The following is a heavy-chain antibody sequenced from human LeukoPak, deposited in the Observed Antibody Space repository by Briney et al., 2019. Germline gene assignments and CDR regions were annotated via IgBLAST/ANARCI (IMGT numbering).Heavy chain of an antibody. CDR3: ARVFGKVAVAGSRSGWFDP. J-gene: IGHJ5*02. D-gene: IGHD6-19*01. V-gene: IGHV3-7*01. CDR2: IKQDGSEK. Sequence: GGSLRLSCAASGFTFSGYWMSWVRQAPGKGLEWVANIKQDGSEKYYVDSVKGRFTISRDNAKNSLYLQMNSLRAEDTAVYYCARVFGKVAVAGSRSGWFDPWGQGTLVTVSS. CDR1: GFTFSGYW.